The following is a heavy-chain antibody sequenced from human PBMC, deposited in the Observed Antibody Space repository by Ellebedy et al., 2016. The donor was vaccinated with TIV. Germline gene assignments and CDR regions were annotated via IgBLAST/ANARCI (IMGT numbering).Heavy chain of an antibody. Sequence: GGSLRLSXAASGFTFSSYGMHWVRQAPGKGLEWVAVIWYDGSNKYYADSVKGRFTISRDDAKRSLFLEMNSLRDEDTAMYYCARRYYSGSGETDYWGQGTLVTVSS. J-gene: IGHJ4*02. D-gene: IGHD3-10*01. CDR3: ARRYYSGSGETDY. V-gene: IGHV3-33*01. CDR1: GFTFSSYG. CDR2: IWYDGSNK.